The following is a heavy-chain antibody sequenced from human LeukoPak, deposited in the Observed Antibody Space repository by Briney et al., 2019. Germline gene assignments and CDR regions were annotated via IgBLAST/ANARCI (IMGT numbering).Heavy chain of an antibody. CDR2: IYSDGTT. V-gene: IGHV3-53*01. J-gene: IGHJ4*02. CDR1: GFTVSRNY. Sequence: GGSLRLSCAASGFTVSRNYMSWVRQAPGKGLEWVSLIYSDGTTYYADSLKGRFTISRDNSKNTLYLQMNSLRAEDTAVYYCARRGDGGRSFDYWGQGTLITVSS. D-gene: IGHD4-23*01. CDR3: ARRGDGGRSFDY.